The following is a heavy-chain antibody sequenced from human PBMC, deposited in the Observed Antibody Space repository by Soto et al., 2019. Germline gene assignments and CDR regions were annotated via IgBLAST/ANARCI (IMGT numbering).Heavy chain of an antibody. J-gene: IGHJ6*03. V-gene: IGHV4-39*02. Sequence: WIRQPPGKGLEWIGSIYYSGSTYYNPSLKSRVTISVDTSKNQFSLKLSSVTAADTAVYYCAREADYMDVWGKGTTVTVSS. CDR3: AREADYMDV. CDR2: IYYSGST.